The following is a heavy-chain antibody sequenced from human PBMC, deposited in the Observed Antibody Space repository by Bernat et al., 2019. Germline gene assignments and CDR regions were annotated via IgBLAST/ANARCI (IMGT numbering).Heavy chain of an antibody. CDR1: GFTVNSNH. V-gene: IGHV3-66*01. CDR2: MKTGGNT. J-gene: IGHJ4*02. CDR3: AGADWSKGFFDF. D-gene: IGHD1/OR15-1a*01. Sequence: VQLVESGGGVVQPGRSLRLSFAASGFTVNSNHMSWVRQAPGKGLEWVSLMKTGGNTHYADSVRGRFTISRDDSENTLFLQMNSLRAEDTAVYYCAGADWSKGFFDFWGQGTLLTVSS.